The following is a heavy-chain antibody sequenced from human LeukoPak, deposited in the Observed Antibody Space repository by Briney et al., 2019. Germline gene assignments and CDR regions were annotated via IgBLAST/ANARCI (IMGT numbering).Heavy chain of an antibody. J-gene: IGHJ4*02. CDR3: ASRGRNFWSAYYRGLDY. V-gene: IGHV4-34*01. CDR2: INHSGST. CDR1: GGSFSGYY. D-gene: IGHD3-3*01. Sequence: SETLSLTCAVYGGSFSGYYWSWIRQPPGKGLEWIGEINHSGSTNYNPSLKSRVTISVDTSKNQFSLKLSSVTAADTAVYYCASRGRNFWSAYYRGLDYWGLGTLVTVSS.